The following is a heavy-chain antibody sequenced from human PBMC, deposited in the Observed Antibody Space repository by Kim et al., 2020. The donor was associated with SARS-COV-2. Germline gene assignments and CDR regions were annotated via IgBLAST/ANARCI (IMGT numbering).Heavy chain of an antibody. CDR2: INPNSGGT. V-gene: IGHV1-2*06. CDR3: ARDKGIMWSSPERDAFDI. D-gene: IGHD1-26*01. Sequence: ASVKVSCKASGYTFTGYYMHWVRQAPGQGLEWMGRINPNSGGTNYAQKFQGRVTMTRDTSISTAYMELSRLRSDDTAVYYCARDKGIMWSSPERDAFDIWGQGTMVTVSS. CDR1: GYTFTGYY. J-gene: IGHJ3*02.